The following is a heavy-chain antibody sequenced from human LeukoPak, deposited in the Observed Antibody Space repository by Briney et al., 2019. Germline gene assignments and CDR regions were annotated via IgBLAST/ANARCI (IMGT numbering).Heavy chain of an antibody. CDR1: GFTFSSYW. CDR3: ASTGSGGFYYGSGSYYGY. Sequence: GGSLRLSCAASGFTFSSYWMHWVRQAPGKGLVWVSRISSDGSSTDYGDSVKGRFTISRDNAKNTLYLQMNSLRAEDTAVYYCASTGSGGFYYGSGSYYGYWGQGTLVTVSS. V-gene: IGHV3-74*01. CDR2: ISSDGSST. J-gene: IGHJ4*02. D-gene: IGHD3-10*01.